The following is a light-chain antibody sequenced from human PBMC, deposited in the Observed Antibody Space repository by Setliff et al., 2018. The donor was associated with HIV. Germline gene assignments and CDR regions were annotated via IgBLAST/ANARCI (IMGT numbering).Light chain of an antibody. CDR1: QSITSNH. Sequence: IVLTQSPGTLSLSPGEGASVSCRASQSITSNHLAWYQQRPGLAPRLVIYDASTRATGIPERFSGSGSGTDFALTISSLEPEDFAVYYCQQYGGSPQTFGQGTKVDIK. CDR3: QQYGGSPQT. CDR2: DAS. V-gene: IGKV3D-20*01. J-gene: IGKJ1*01.